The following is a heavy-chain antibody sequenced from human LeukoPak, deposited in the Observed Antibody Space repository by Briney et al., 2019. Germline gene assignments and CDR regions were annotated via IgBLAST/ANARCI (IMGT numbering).Heavy chain of an antibody. CDR1: GFTFNTNY. CDR2: VYSGGSV. J-gene: IGHJ4*02. Sequence: GGSLRLSCAASGFTFNTNYMSWVRQAPGRGLEWVSVVYSGGSVYCADSVKGRFTSSRDSSKNTLYLQMNSLRVEDTAIYFCARDSHKGLWGQGALVTVSS. V-gene: IGHV3-66*01. CDR3: ARDSHKGL.